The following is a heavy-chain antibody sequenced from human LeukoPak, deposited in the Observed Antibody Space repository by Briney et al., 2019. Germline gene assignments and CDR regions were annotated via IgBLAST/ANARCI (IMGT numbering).Heavy chain of an antibody. CDR2: IYYSGST. V-gene: IGHV4-59*02. D-gene: IGHD2-15*01. J-gene: IGHJ4*02. CDR3: ARGYCSGGSCYFDY. CDR1: GGSVSSYY. Sequence: SETLSLTCTVSGGSVSSYYWSWIRQPPGKGLEWIGYIYYSGSTNYNPSLKSRVTISVDTSKNQFSLKLSSVTAADTAVYYCARGYCSGGSCYFDYWGQGTLVTVSS.